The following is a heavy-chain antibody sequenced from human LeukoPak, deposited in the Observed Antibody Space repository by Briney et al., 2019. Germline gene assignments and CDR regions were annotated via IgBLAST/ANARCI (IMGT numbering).Heavy chain of an antibody. D-gene: IGHD3-3*01. CDR3: AKLVSAWSGYDY. V-gene: IGHV3-30*18. J-gene: IGHJ4*02. CDR2: ISYDGSNK. Sequence: GGSLRLSCAASGFTFGSYGMHWVRQAPGKGLEWVAVISYDGSNKYYADSVKGRFTISRDNSKNTLYLQMNSLRAEDTAVYYCAKLVSAWSGYDYWGQGTLVTVSS. CDR1: GFTFGSYG.